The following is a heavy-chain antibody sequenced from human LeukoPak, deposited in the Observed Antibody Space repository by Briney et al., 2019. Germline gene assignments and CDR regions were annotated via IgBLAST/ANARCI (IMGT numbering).Heavy chain of an antibody. CDR3: ARDMLLGRPDYMDV. V-gene: IGHV3-30*04. CDR1: GFSFSTYD. CDR2: ISTDGSTK. Sequence: PGGSLRLSCLASGFSFSTYDIHWVRQAPGKGLEWIAVISTDGSTKFYTDSVKGRFTISRDNSKNTLYLQMNSLRAEDTAVYYCARDMLLGRPDYMDVWGKGTTPTVSS. J-gene: IGHJ6*03. D-gene: IGHD3-16*01.